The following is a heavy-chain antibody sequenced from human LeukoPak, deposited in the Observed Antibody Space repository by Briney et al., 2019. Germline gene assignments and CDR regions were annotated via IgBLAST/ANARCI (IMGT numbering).Heavy chain of an antibody. CDR2: ITVSVAST. J-gene: IGHJ4*02. V-gene: IGHV3-23*01. Sequence: GGALRLSCAASGFTFSSSAMSWVCQALGEGLEWVLPITVSVASTSYAESVKGRFTISRDTSKSTLYMYERTLRDEKTRVYNSAKGTKEYCSGGTCYYFDYWGQGTLVTVSS. CDR1: GFTFSSSA. CDR3: AKGTKEYCSGGTCYYFDY. D-gene: IGHD2-15*01.